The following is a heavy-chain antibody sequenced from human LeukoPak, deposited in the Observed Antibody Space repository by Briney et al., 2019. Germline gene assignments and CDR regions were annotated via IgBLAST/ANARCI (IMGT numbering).Heavy chain of an antibody. CDR3: ASSYCSSTSCYPTTYYYYMDV. CDR2: IYYSGNT. J-gene: IGHJ6*03. Sequence: SETLSLTCTVSGGSISSSSYYWGWIRQPPGKGLEWIESIYYSGNTYYNPSLKSRVTISVDTSKNQFSLKLSSVTAADTAVYYCASSYCSSTSCYPTTYYYYMDVWGKGTTVTISS. V-gene: IGHV4-39*01. CDR1: GGSISSSSYY. D-gene: IGHD2-2*01.